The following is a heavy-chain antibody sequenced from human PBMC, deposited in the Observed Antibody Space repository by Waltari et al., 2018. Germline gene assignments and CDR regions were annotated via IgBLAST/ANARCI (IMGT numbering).Heavy chain of an antibody. CDR3: AGDRAIGLFFDY. V-gene: IGHV4-4*02. D-gene: IGHD2-2*01. CDR2: VHHSGKT. CDR1: GDSISGNYW. J-gene: IGHJ4*02. Sequence: QVQLQESGQGLVKPSGTLSLTCAVSGDSISGNYWWSWVRQSPEKGLEWIGLVHHSGKTHYNPSLQSRVTISVDKPKNQFSLNLNSVTAADTAVYYCAGDRAIGLFFDYWGRGTLVTVSS.